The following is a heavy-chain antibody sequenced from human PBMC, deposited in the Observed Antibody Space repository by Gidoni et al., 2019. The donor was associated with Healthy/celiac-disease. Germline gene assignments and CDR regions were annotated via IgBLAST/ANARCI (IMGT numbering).Heavy chain of an antibody. Sequence: EVQLVESGGGLVQPGWSLRLSCAASGFTFSSYSMNWVRQAPGKGLEWVSYISSSSSTIYYADSVKGRFTISRDNAKNSLYLQMNSLRDEDTAVYYCARLGGRVPAAISVGWFDPWGQGTLVTVSS. V-gene: IGHV3-48*02. J-gene: IGHJ5*02. D-gene: IGHD2-2*01. CDR1: GFTFSSYS. CDR3: ARLGGRVPAAISVGWFDP. CDR2: ISSSSSTI.